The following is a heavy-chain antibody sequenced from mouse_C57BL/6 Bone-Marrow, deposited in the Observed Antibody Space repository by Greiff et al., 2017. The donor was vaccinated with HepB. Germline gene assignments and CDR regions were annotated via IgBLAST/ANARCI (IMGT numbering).Heavy chain of an antibody. D-gene: IGHD2-3*01. CDR2: IYPGNSDT. CDR3: TRDGYYVGYYFDY. V-gene: IGHV1-5*01. Sequence: VQLQQSGTVLARPGASVKMSCKTSGYTFTSYWMHWVKQRPGQGLEWIGAIYPGNSDTSYNQKFKGKAKLTAVTSASTAYMELSSLTNEDSAVYYCTRDGYYVGYYFDYWGQGTTLTVAS. J-gene: IGHJ2*01. CDR1: GYTFTSYW.